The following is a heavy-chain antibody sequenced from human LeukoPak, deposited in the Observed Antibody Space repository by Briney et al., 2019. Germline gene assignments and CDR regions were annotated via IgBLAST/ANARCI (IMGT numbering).Heavy chain of an antibody. J-gene: IGHJ6*02. Sequence: GGSLRLSCAASGFTFSSYGMHWVRQAPGMGLEWVAVISYDGSNKYYADSVKGRFTISRDNSKNTLYLQMNSLRAEDTAVYYCAKVLTGYYYGMDVWGQGTTVTVSS. CDR3: AKVLTGYYYGMDV. CDR1: GFTFSSYG. V-gene: IGHV3-30*18. D-gene: IGHD2-8*02. CDR2: ISYDGSNK.